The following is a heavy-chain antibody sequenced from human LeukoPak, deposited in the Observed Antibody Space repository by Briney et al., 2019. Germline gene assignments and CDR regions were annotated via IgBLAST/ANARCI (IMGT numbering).Heavy chain of an antibody. V-gene: IGHV3-20*01. J-gene: IGHJ3*02. Sequence: GGSLRLSCAASGFTFDDYGMSWVRRAPGKGLEWVSGINWNGGSTVYADSVKGRFTISRDNVKNSLYPQMNSLRAEDTALYHCARSSYSSGFNDAFDIWGQGTMVTVSS. CDR1: GFTFDDYG. CDR2: INWNGGST. D-gene: IGHD6-19*01. CDR3: ARSSYSSGFNDAFDI.